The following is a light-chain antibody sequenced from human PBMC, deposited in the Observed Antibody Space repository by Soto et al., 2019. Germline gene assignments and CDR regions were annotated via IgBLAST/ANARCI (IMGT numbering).Light chain of an antibody. Sequence: QSALTQPASVSGSPGQSITISCTGTSSDVGGYNYVSWYQQHPGKAPKLMIYEVSNRPSGVSNRFSGSKSGNTASLTISGLQAEDEADYYCSSYTSGSTVYVFGTGTQLTVL. J-gene: IGLJ1*01. CDR1: SSDVGGYNY. CDR3: SSYTSGSTVYV. CDR2: EVS. V-gene: IGLV2-14*01.